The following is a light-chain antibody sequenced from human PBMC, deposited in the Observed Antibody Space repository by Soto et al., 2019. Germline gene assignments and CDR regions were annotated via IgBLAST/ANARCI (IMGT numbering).Light chain of an antibody. CDR3: QQYGSSPLT. J-gene: IGKJ4*01. V-gene: IGKV3-20*01. CDR1: QSVSSSF. CDR2: GAA. Sequence: EIVLTQSPGTLSLSPGERATLSCRASQSVSSSFLSWYQQKPGQAPRLLIYGAASRATGIPDSFSGSGSGTAFTLTISRLEPEDVAVYYCQQYGSSPLTFGGGTKVEIK.